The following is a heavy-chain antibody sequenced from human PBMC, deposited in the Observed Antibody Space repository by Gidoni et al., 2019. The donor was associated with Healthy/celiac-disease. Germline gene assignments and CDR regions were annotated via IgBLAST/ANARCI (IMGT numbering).Heavy chain of an antibody. CDR1: GYTSTSYY. J-gene: IGHJ4*02. V-gene: IGHV1-46*03. CDR3: ARDLRAGYSSGFDY. Sequence: VQLVQSGAEVKKPGASVQVSCKASGYTSTSYYMHWVRQALGQGLEWMGIINPSGGSTSYAQKFQGRVTMTRDTSTSTVYMELSSLRSEDTAVYYCARDLRAGYSSGFDYWGQGTLVTVSS. CDR2: INPSGGST. D-gene: IGHD6-19*01.